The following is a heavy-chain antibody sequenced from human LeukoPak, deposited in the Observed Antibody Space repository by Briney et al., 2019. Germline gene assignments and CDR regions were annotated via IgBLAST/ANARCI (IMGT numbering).Heavy chain of an antibody. D-gene: IGHD1-1*01. J-gene: IGHJ4*02. Sequence: SESLSLTCTVSGGPLSAYYWTWIRQPPGKGLEWIGYIYDNGNTNYNPSLKSRVTISVDTSKNQFSLKLSSVTAADTAVYYCATGETGSTLGGYWGQGTLVTVSS. CDR1: GGPLSAYY. CDR3: ATGETGSTLGGY. CDR2: IYDNGNT. V-gene: IGHV4-59*03.